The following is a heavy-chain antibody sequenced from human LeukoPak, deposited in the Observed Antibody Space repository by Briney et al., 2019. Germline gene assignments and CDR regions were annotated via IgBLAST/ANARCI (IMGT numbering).Heavy chain of an antibody. D-gene: IGHD6-13*01. J-gene: IGHJ4*02. CDR2: MNPNSGNT. V-gene: IGHV1-8*01. CDR3: AREGIALYYFDY. CDR1: GYAFTSYD. Sequence: ASVKVSCKTSGYAFTSYDINWVRQATGQGLEWMGYMNPNSGNTVSAQKFQGRVTMTRDTSISTAYMELRSLRSDDTAVYYCAREGIALYYFDYWGQGTLVTVSS.